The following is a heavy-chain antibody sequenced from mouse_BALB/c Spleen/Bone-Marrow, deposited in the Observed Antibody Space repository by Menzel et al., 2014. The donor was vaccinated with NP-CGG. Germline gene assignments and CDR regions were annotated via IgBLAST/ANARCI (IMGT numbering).Heavy chain of an antibody. D-gene: IGHD2-1*01. CDR2: ISSGGSYT. Sequence: DVKLVESGGGLVKPGGSLKLSCAASGLTFSSYTMSWVRQTPEKRLEWVATISSGGSYTYYPDSVKGRFTISRDNAKNTLYLQMSSLESEDTAMYYCTRDGKGNYDYAMDYWGQGTSVTVSS. V-gene: IGHV5-6-4*01. CDR1: GLTFSSYT. J-gene: IGHJ4*01. CDR3: TRDGKGNYDYAMDY.